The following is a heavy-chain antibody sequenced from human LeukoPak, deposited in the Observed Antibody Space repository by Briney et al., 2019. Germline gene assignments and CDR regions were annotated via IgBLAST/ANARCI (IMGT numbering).Heavy chain of an antibody. Sequence: PGGSLRLSCAASGFTFSSYSMNWVRQAPGVGLVCVSRINGDVRSTNYADSVKGRFTISRDNAKNTLYLQMNSLRAEDTAVYYCVRRSVAGGFFDYWGQGTLVTVSS. CDR2: INGDVRST. V-gene: IGHV3-74*01. J-gene: IGHJ4*02. CDR1: GFTFSSYS. D-gene: IGHD6-19*01. CDR3: VRRSVAGGFFDY.